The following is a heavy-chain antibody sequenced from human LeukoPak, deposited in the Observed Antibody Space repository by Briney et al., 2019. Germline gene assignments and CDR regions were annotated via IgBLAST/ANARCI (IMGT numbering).Heavy chain of an antibody. J-gene: IGHJ4*02. Sequence: GGSLRLSCAASGFSFSSYAMSWVRQAPGKGLEWVSSISGGGDNTYYAESVKGRFTISRDNSKNTLFLQMNSLRAEDTAVFYCAKRSGYTTGWFFDFWGQGTLVTVSS. CDR2: ISGGGDNT. V-gene: IGHV3-23*01. CDR3: AKRSGYTTGWFFDF. D-gene: IGHD6-19*01. CDR1: GFSFSSYA.